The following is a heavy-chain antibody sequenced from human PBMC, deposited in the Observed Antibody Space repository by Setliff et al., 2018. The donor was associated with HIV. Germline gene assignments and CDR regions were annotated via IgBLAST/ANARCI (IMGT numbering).Heavy chain of an antibody. CDR2: ISYTGSP. V-gene: IGHV4-59*04. CDR1: GGSITSHY. J-gene: IGHJ5*02. D-gene: IGHD3-10*01. CDR3: ATYADRESNRFDP. Sequence: SETLSLTCSVSGGSITSHYWTWIRQPPGKGLEWIGVISYTGSPHYNPSLKSRVTMSLDTSKNQFSLKLSSVTAADTAVYYCATYADRESNRFDPWGQGILVTIS.